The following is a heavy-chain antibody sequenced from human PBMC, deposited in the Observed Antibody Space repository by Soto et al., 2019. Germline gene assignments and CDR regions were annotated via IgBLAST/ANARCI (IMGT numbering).Heavy chain of an antibody. CDR1: DYSINSDKYY. V-gene: IGHV4-39*01. D-gene: IGHD3-9*01. CDR2: IYYRGNA. Sequence: QLQLQESGPGLVKPSETLSLTCSVSDYSINSDKYYWGWIRQPPGKGLEWIGSIYYRGNAYYNPSLQTRVTIALDKSKRQFSLKLNSVTAADSAVYFCARLEGLATISYYFDFWGPGALVTISS. J-gene: IGHJ4*02. CDR3: ARLEGLATISYYFDF.